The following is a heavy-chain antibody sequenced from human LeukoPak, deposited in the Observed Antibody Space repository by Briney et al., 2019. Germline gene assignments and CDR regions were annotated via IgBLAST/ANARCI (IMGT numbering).Heavy chain of an antibody. CDR3: ARALTHDYYDSSGYSYFDY. CDR1: GGSVNSGGSY. D-gene: IGHD3-22*01. J-gene: IGHJ4*02. V-gene: IGHV4-31*02. CDR2: ISYSGNT. Sequence: SETLSLTCTVSGGSVNSGGSYWTWIRQHPGKGLEWIGYISYSGNTYYSPSLKSRITISVDTSKNQFSLKLSSVTAADTAVYYCARALTHDYYDSSGYSYFDYWGQGTLVTVSS.